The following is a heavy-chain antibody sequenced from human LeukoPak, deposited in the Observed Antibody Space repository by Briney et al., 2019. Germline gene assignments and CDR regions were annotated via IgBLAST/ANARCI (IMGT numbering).Heavy chain of an antibody. CDR3: ARSYYYGSGRNDAFDI. Sequence: TASETLSLTCTVSGGSISSSSYYWGWIRQPPRKGLEWIGSIYYSGSTYYNPSLKSRVTISVDTSKNQFSLKLSSVTAADTAVYYCARSYYYGSGRNDAFDIWGQGTMVTVSS. J-gene: IGHJ3*02. CDR2: IYYSGST. D-gene: IGHD3-10*01. CDR1: GGSISSSSYY. V-gene: IGHV4-39*01.